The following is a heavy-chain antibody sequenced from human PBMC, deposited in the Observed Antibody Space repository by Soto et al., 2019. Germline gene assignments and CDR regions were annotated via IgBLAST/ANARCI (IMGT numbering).Heavy chain of an antibody. D-gene: IGHD6-6*01. CDR2: IWFDGSKQ. CDR1: GFKFNNYG. V-gene: IGHV3-33*03. J-gene: IGHJ6*02. CDR3: ARNLVQFDNCYHMDV. Sequence: GGSLRLSCEASGFKFNNYGMHWVRQAPGKGLEWVAVIWFDGSKQYYADSVEGRFTISRDNSKNTLFLQMNSLRAEDTAVYYCARNLVQFDNCYHMDVWGLGTTVTVSS.